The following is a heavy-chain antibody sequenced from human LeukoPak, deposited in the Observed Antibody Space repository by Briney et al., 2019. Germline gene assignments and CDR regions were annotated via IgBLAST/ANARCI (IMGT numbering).Heavy chain of an antibody. CDR1: GGSFSDYY. CDR2: INHSGST. J-gene: IGHJ6*02. CDR3: ARYPRRDGYNYRNYYYYGMDV. V-gene: IGHV4-34*01. Sequence: SETLSLTCAVYGGSFSDYYWSWIRQPPGKGLEWIGEINHSGSTNYNPSLKSRVTISVDTSKNQFSLKLSSVTAADTAVYYCARYPRRDGYNYRNYYYYGMDVWGQGTTVTVSS. D-gene: IGHD5-24*01.